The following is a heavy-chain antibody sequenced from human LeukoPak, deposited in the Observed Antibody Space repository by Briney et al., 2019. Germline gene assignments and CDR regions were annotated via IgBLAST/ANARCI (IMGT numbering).Heavy chain of an antibody. CDR3: ARAGIAALSLLVEYYFDY. J-gene: IGHJ4*02. Sequence: PSETLSLTCTVAGGSISSSRYYWGWIREPPGKGLEWIGSIYYSGSTYYNPSLKSRVTISVDTSKNQFSLKLSSVTAADTAVYYCARAGIAALSLLVEYYFDYWGQGTLVTVSS. V-gene: IGHV4-39*07. CDR1: GGSISSSRYY. CDR2: IYYSGST. D-gene: IGHD6-6*01.